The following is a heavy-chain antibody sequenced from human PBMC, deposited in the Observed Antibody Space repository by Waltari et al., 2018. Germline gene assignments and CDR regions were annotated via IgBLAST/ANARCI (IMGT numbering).Heavy chain of an antibody. Sequence: EVQLLESGGGLIQPGGSLRLSCAASGFTFSTLAMNWVRQAPGGGLEWVSGIITSSDTYYADSVKGRFTIFRDNSKNILYLQMNSLRADDTAVYYCVKGDWGDFWGQGTLVTVSS. J-gene: IGHJ4*02. CDR3: VKGDWGDF. CDR1: GFTFSTLA. D-gene: IGHD2-21*02. V-gene: IGHV3-23*01. CDR2: IITSSDT.